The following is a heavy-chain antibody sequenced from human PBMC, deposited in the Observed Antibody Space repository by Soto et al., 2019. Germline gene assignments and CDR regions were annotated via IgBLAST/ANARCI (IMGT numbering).Heavy chain of an antibody. Sequence: QVQLVESGGGVVQPGRSLRLSCAASGFTFSSYVMHWVRQAPGKGLEWVAVISYDGSNKYYTDSVKGRFTISRDNSEKTLYLQMNRQTPEDTGVYSCAGRYCVDTRCYTPFDHWGQGTLVIVSS. J-gene: IGHJ4*02. V-gene: IGHV3-30-3*01. CDR2: ISYDGSNK. D-gene: IGHD2-2*02. CDR1: GFTFSSYV. CDR3: AGRYCVDTRCYTPFDH.